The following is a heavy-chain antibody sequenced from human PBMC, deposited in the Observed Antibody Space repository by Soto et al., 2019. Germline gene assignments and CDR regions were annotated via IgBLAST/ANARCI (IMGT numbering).Heavy chain of an antibody. D-gene: IGHD6-13*01. CDR1: GYSFTSYW. Sequence: GESLKISCKGSGYSFTSYWITWVRQMPGKGLEWMGRIDPSDSYTNYSPAFQGHVTISADKSISTAYLQWSRLEASDTAMYYWARLGDSSSWPWGQGTLVTVSS. CDR3: ARLGDSSSWP. J-gene: IGHJ5*02. V-gene: IGHV5-10-1*01. CDR2: IDPSDSYT.